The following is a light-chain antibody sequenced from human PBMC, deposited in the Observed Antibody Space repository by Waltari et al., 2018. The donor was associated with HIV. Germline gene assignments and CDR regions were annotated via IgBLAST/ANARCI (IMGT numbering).Light chain of an antibody. V-gene: IGKV4-1*01. CDR3: QQYYGKFWT. Sequence: DIVMTQFPNSLAVSLGERDTMRCRSSQSVFYSPSNKNFLSWYQQKSGQPPRLLIYWASTRENGVPDRFTGSGSCADFTLTISNLQPEDVATYYCQQYYGKFWTFGQGTKVEV. CDR2: WAS. CDR1: QSVFYSPSNKNF. J-gene: IGKJ1*01.